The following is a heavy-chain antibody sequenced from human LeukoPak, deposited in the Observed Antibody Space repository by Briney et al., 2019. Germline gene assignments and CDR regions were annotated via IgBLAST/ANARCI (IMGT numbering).Heavy chain of an antibody. Sequence: SETLSLTCTVAGDSIHSSAYYRSWIRQPPGKGLEWIGYIYYSGSTNYNPSLKSRVTISVDTSKNQFSLKLSSVTAADTAVYYCARVDDSSGDDAFDIWGQGTMVTVSS. CDR3: ARVDDSSGDDAFDI. D-gene: IGHD3-22*01. CDR1: GDSIHSSAYY. V-gene: IGHV4-61*08. CDR2: IYYSGST. J-gene: IGHJ3*02.